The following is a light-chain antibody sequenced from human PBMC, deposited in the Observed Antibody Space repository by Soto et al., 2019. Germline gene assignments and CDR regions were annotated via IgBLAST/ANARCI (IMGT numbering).Light chain of an antibody. Sequence: IRMTQSPSSFSASTGDRVTITCRASQDISSYLAWYQQKPGKAPKLLIYAASTLQSGVPSKFSGSGSGTDFTLTISCLQSEDFATYYCQQYYSYPRTFGQGTKVEIK. J-gene: IGKJ1*01. CDR1: QDISSY. CDR2: AAS. V-gene: IGKV1-8*01. CDR3: QQYYSYPRT.